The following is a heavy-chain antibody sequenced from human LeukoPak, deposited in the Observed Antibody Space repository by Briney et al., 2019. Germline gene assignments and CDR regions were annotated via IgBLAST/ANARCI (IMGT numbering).Heavy chain of an antibody. CDR2: ISGSGGST. Sequence: GGSLGLSCAASGFTFSSYAMSWVRQAPGKGLEWVSAISGSGGSTYYADSVKGRFTISRDNSKNTLYLQMNSLRAEDTAVYYCAKAYSYGALNYYYYMDVWGKGTTVTVSS. CDR1: GFTFSSYA. J-gene: IGHJ6*03. CDR3: AKAYSYGALNYYYYMDV. V-gene: IGHV3-23*01. D-gene: IGHD5-18*01.